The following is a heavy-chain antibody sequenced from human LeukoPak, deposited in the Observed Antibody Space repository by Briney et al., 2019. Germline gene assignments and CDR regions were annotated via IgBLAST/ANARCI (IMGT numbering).Heavy chain of an antibody. V-gene: IGHV3-21*01. CDR3: ARAKRNGFDI. J-gene: IGHJ3*02. CDR1: GFTFDTYN. Sequence: GGSLRLSCAASGFTFDTYNFNWVRQAPGKGLEWVATIRSYSSYIHYADSVKGRFIISRDDAKKSMYLQMNSLRAEDTAVYYCARAKRNGFDIWGQGTMVTVSS. CDR2: IRSYSSYI.